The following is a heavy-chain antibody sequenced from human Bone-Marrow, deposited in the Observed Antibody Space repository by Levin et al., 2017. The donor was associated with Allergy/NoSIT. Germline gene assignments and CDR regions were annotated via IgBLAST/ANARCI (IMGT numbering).Heavy chain of an antibody. CDR2: MKQDGSEK. CDR1: GFTFGSYW. CDR3: AREGRAHFDS. V-gene: IGHV3-7*01. J-gene: IGHJ4*02. Sequence: GGSLRLSCEASGFTFGSYWMSWVRQAPGKGLEWVANMKQDGSEKYYVSSVKGRFSISRDNAKKSVFLQMNSLRAEDTAVYYCAREGRAHFDSWGQGTLVAVSS.